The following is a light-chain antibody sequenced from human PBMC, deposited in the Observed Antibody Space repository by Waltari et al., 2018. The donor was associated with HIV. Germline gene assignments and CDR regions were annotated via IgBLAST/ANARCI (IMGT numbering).Light chain of an antibody. V-gene: IGKV1-5*03. Sequence: DIQMTQSPSTLSASVGDRVTITCRASRNIRNWLAWYQQKPGKAPKPLIYKVSTLESGVPSRFSGSGSGTEFTLTISGLQPDDSATYYCQQFNYFWTFGQGTKVEIK. CDR1: RNIRNW. CDR2: KVS. CDR3: QQFNYFWT. J-gene: IGKJ1*01.